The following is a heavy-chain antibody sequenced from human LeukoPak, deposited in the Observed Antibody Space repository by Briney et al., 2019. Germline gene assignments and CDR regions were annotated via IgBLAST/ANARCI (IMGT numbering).Heavy chain of an antibody. J-gene: IGHJ4*02. D-gene: IGHD3/OR15-3a*01. Sequence: GGSLRLSCTASGFTFSSYSMNWVRQAPGQGLEGVSYISGSGSTYYADSVKGRFTISRDNVKNSLYLQLNSLRDEDTAVYYCARDPDWLEYGGQGTLVTVSS. V-gene: IGHV3-48*02. CDR2: ISGSGST. CDR1: GFTFSSYS. CDR3: ARDPDWLEY.